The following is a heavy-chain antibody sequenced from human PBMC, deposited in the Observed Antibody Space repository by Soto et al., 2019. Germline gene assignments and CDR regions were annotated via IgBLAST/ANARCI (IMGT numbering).Heavy chain of an antibody. CDR3: AVVGGEVPGYYYSGMDV. D-gene: IGHD2-2*01. CDR1: GFTFSDYY. CDR2: ISSSGSII. J-gene: IGHJ6*02. V-gene: IGHV3-11*01. Sequence: QVQLVESGGGLVKPGGSLRLSCAASGFTFSDYYMSWIRHAPGKGQEWVSYISSSGSIIYYVDSVKGRFTISRDNAKNSLYMQMNSRTDEDTAVYLCAVVGGEVPGYYYSGMDVWGQGTTVTVSS.